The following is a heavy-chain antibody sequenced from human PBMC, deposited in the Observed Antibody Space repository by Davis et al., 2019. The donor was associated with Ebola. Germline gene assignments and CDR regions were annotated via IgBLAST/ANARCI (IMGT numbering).Heavy chain of an antibody. CDR2: ISISSSYI. D-gene: IGHD4-23*01. CDR3: ARVKGPTHFDY. V-gene: IGHV3-21*01. CDR1: GFTFSSYS. Sequence: GGSLRLSCAASGFTFSSYSMNWVRQAPGKGLEWVSSISISSSYIYYADSVKGRFTISRDNAKNSLYLQMNSLRAEDTAVYYCARVKGPTHFDYWGQGTLVTVSS. J-gene: IGHJ4*02.